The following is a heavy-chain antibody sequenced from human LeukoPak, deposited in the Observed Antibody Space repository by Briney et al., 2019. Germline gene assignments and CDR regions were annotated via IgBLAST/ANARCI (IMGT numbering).Heavy chain of an antibody. D-gene: IGHD4-11*01. CDR2: KGAGGTYT. CDR1: GFTYSIHA. CDR3: AKDLDYTTYGYYFDY. Sequence: GGPLRLLCTASGFTYSIHAMNCPPEATGEGLEWGSGKGAGGTYTYYADSVKGRFTISRDNSRSTLYLQMNSLRADDTAVYYCAKDLDYTTYGYYFDYWGQGTLVTVSS. J-gene: IGHJ4*02. V-gene: IGHV3-23*01.